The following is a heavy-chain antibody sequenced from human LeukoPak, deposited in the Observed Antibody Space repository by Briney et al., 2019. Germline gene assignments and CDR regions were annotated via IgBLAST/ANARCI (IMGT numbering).Heavy chain of an antibody. CDR2: IYYSGST. CDR1: GGSISSGGYY. CDR3: ARAGIVVVPAAPLDWFDP. Sequence: NASETLSLTCTVSGGSISSGGYYWSWIRQHPGKGLEWIGYIYYSGSTYYNPSLKSRVTISVDTSKNQFSLKLSSVTAADTAVYYCARAGIVVVPAAPLDWFDPWGQGTLVTVSS. V-gene: IGHV4-31*03. D-gene: IGHD2-2*01. J-gene: IGHJ5*02.